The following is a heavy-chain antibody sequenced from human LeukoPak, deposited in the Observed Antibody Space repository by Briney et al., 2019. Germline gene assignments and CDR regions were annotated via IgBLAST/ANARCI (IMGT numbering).Heavy chain of an antibody. J-gene: IGHJ3*02. CDR1: GFTSSSYS. Sequence: GGSLRLSCAASGFTSSSYSMNWVRQAPGKGLEWVSVIRTGGDTHYADSVKGRFSISRDDSKNTIYLQMNSLRAEDTAVYYCAREENGGVYDDGFDIWGQGAMVIVSS. CDR3: AREENGGVYDDGFDI. V-gene: IGHV3-53*01. D-gene: IGHD5/OR15-5a*01. CDR2: IRTGGDT.